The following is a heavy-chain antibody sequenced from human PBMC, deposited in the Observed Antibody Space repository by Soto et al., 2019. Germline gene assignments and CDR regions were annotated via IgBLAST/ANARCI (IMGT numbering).Heavy chain of an antibody. D-gene: IGHD3-9*01. J-gene: IGHJ5*02. CDR3: ARGYCDIRNWFAP. V-gene: IGHV1-69*13. Sequence: SVKVSCKASGGTFSSYAISWVRQAPGQGLEWMGGIIPIFGTANYAQKFQGRVTITADESTSTAYMELSSLRSEDTAVYYCARGYCDIRNWFAPWGQGTRVTVSA. CDR2: IIPIFGTA. CDR1: GGTFSSYA.